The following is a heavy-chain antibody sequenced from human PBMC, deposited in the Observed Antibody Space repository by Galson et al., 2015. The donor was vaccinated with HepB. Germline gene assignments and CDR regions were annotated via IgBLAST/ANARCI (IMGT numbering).Heavy chain of an antibody. CDR3: ARQVRAAAAGTYYGMDV. CDR1: GYSFTSYW. V-gene: IGHV5-10-1*01. J-gene: IGHJ6*02. CDR2: IDPSDSYT. Sequence: QSGAEVKKPGESLRISCKGSGYSFTSYWISWVRQMPGKGLEWMGRIDPSDSYTNYSPSFQGHVTISADKSISTAYLQWSSLKASDTAMYYCARQVRAAAAGTYYGMDVWGQGTTVTVSS. D-gene: IGHD6-13*01.